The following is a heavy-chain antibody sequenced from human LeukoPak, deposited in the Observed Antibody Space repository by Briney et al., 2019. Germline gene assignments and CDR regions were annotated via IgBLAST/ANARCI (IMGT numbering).Heavy chain of an antibody. J-gene: IGHJ4*02. V-gene: IGHV4-34*01. CDR3: ARVRPTYYYDSSGYYAHLRLDYFDY. D-gene: IGHD3-22*01. CDR1: GGSFSGYY. Sequence: ETLSLTCAVYGGSFSGYYWSWIRQPPGKGLEWIGEINHSGSTNYNPSLKSRVTISVDTSKNQFSLKLSSVTAADTAVYYCARVRPTYYYDSSGYYAHLRLDYFDYWGQGTLVTVSS. CDR2: INHSGST.